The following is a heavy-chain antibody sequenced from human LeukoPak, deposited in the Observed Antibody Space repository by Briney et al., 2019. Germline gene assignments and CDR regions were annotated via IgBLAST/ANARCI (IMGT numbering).Heavy chain of an antibody. CDR1: GYTFTSYG. CDR3: AREGDLRYLQTYYYGVDV. CDR2: ISAYNGNT. J-gene: IGHJ6*02. D-gene: IGHD3-9*01. Sequence: ASVKVSCKASGYTFTSYGISWVRQAPGQGLEWMGWISAYNGNTNYAQKLQGRVTMTTDTSTSTAYMELRSLRSDDTAVYYCAREGDLRYLQTYYYGVDVWGQGTTVTVSS. V-gene: IGHV1-18*01.